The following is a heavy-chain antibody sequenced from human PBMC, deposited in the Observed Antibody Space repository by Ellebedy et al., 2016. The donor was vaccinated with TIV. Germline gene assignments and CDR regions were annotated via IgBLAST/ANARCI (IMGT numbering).Heavy chain of an antibody. Sequence: ASVKVSCXASGGTFSSYAISWVRQAPGQGLEWMGIINPSGGSTSYAQKFQGRVTMTRDTSTSTVYMELSSLRSEDTAVYYCAREMNYGDYSNDAFDIWGQGTMVTVSS. CDR1: GGTFSSYA. D-gene: IGHD4-17*01. CDR3: AREMNYGDYSNDAFDI. V-gene: IGHV1-46*01. J-gene: IGHJ3*02. CDR2: INPSGGST.